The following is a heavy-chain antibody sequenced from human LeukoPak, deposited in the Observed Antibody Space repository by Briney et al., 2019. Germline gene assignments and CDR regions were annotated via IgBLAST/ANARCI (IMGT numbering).Heavy chain of an antibody. V-gene: IGHV4-59*08. CDR3: ARHCVAGGSYFSAFDI. CDR1: GGSISSYY. J-gene: IGHJ3*02. CDR2: IYYSGST. Sequence: SETLSLTCTVSGGSISSYYWSWIRQPPGKGLEWIGYIYYSGSTNYNPSLKSRVTIPVDTSKNQFSLKLSSVTAADTAVYYCARHCVAGGSYFSAFDIWGQGTMVTVSS. D-gene: IGHD1-26*01.